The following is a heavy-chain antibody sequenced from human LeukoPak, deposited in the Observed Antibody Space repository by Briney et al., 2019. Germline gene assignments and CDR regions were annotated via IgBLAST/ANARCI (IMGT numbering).Heavy chain of an antibody. CDR3: ATGSDFYYAS. V-gene: IGHV3-30-3*01. J-gene: IGHJ5*02. CDR2: IPHDGSNA. D-gene: IGHD3-3*01. CDR1: GFTFTRNC. Sequence: GRSLRLSCVASGFTFTRNCMHWVRQAPGKGLEWVAAIPHDGSNAYYADSVKGRFTISGDDSKNTQYLQMNSLRIEDPAVYYCATGSDFYYASWGQGTLVTVSS.